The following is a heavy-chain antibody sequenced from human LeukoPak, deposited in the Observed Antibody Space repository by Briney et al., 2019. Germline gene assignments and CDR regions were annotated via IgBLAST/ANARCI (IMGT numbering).Heavy chain of an antibody. J-gene: IGHJ5*02. CDR3: ARLVAIRTNRFDP. V-gene: IGHV4-38-2*02. CDR2: IYHSGST. D-gene: IGHD2-2*01. Sequence: SETLSLTCTVSGYSISRGYYWGWIRQPPGKGLEWIGSIYHSGSTYYNPSLKSRVTISVDTSKNQFSLKLSSVTAADTAVYYCARLVAIRTNRFDPWGQGTLVTVSS. CDR1: GYSISRGYY.